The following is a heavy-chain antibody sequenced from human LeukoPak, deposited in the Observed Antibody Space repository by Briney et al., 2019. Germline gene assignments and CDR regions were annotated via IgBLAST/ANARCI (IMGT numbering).Heavy chain of an antibody. Sequence: PGGSLRLSCAASGFTFECYAMHWVRQAPGKGLEWVSGISWNSGSIRYADSVKGRFTISRDNAKNSLSLQMNSLRAEATAFYYCATTRAAQSWSFVFDSWGQGTLVTVSS. V-gene: IGHV3-9*01. D-gene: IGHD3-3*01. CDR1: GFTFECYA. J-gene: IGHJ4*02. CDR2: ISWNSGSI. CDR3: ATTRAAQSWSFVFDS.